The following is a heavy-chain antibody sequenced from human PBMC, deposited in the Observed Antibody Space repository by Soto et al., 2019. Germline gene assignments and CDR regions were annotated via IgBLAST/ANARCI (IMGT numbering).Heavy chain of an antibody. CDR2: INPKSGGT. V-gene: IGHV1-2*04. CDR3: ARGDSTDCSNGVCSFFYNHDMDV. J-gene: IGHJ6*02. Sequence: ASVKVSCKASGYSFTDYHIHWVRQAPGQGLEWMGRINPKSGGTSTAQKFQGWVTMTTDTSISTASMELTRLTSDDTAIYYCARGDSTDCSNGVCSFFYNHDMDVWGQGTTVTVSS. D-gene: IGHD2-8*01. CDR1: GYSFTDYH.